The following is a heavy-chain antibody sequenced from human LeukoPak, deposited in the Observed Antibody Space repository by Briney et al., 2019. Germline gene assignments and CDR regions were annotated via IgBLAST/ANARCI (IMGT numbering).Heavy chain of an antibody. CDR1: GFTFSGFE. V-gene: IGHV3-48*02. CDR2: ISSSSNTI. J-gene: IGHJ4*02. D-gene: IGHD2-21*02. Sequence: GGSLRLSCAASGFTFSGFEMNWVRQAPGKGLEWVSYISSSSNTIYYADSVKGRFTISRDNAKNSLFLQMNSLRDEDTSVYYCARAVTVVTRGGLVFDYWGQGTLVTVSS. CDR3: ARAVTVVTRGGLVFDY.